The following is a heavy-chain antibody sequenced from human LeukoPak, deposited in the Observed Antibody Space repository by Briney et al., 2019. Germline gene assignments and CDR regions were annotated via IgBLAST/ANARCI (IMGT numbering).Heavy chain of an antibody. D-gene: IGHD5-18*01. CDR2: INSVGSRT. J-gene: IGHJ4*02. Sequence: PGGSLRLSCAASGFTFSSHWMHWVHQAPGKGLVWVSRINSVGSRTDYADSVKGRFTISRDNARNTLYLQMNSLRAEDTAVYYCTSDTVDTTLGIDYWGQGTLVTVSS. V-gene: IGHV3-74*01. CDR3: TSDTVDTTLGIDY. CDR1: GFTFSSHW.